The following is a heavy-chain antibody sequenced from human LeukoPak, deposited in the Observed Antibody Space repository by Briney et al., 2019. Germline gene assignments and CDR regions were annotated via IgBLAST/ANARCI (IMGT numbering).Heavy chain of an antibody. J-gene: IGHJ4*02. D-gene: IGHD2-15*01. CDR2: IYYSGST. CDR3: ARDRERSGLDY. V-gene: IGHV4-59*12. CDR1: GGSISSYY. Sequence: SETLSLTCTVSGGSISSYYWSWIRQPPGKGLEWIGYIYYSGSTNYNPSLKSRVTISVDTSKNQFSLKLSSVTAADTAVYYCARDRERSGLDYWGQGTLVTVSS.